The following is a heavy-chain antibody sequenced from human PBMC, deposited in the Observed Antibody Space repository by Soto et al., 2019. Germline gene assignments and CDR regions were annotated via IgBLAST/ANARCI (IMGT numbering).Heavy chain of an antibody. D-gene: IGHD2-8*01. CDR2: ISSDGRKE. CDR3: ARDNGGY. CDR1: TFTFRTYA. Sequence: QEQLVDSGGGVVHPGRSLRLSCAAITFTFRTYASQWVRQAPGKGLEWVAVISSDGRKEFYVDSVKGRFTISRDNSKNTLYLQMSSPRPDDTAIYYCARDNGGYWGQGTLVTVSS. J-gene: IGHJ4*02. V-gene: IGHV3-30*04.